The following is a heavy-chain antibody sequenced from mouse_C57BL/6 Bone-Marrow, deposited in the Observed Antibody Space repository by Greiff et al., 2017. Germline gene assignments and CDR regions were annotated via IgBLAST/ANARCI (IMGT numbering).Heavy chain of an antibody. D-gene: IGHD1-1*01. CDR2: ISSGGSYT. CDR1: GFTFSSYG. J-gene: IGHJ2*01. Sequence: EVMLVESGGDLVKPGGSLKLSCAASGFTFSSYGMSWVRQTPDKRLEWVATISSGGSYTYYPDSVKGRFTISRDNAKNTLYLQMSSLKSEDTAMYYCARRKVVATDYFDYWGQGTTLTVSS. V-gene: IGHV5-6*02. CDR3: ARRKVVATDYFDY.